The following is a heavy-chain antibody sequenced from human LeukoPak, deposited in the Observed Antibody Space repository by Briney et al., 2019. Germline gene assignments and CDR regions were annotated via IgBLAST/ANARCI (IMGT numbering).Heavy chain of an antibody. V-gene: IGHV3-21*01. Sequence: PGGSLRLSCAASGFTFSSYSMNWVRQAPGKGLEWVSSISSSSYIYYADSVKGRFTISRDNAKNSLYLQMNSLRGEDTAVYYCARDSSGYIDYWGQGTLVTVSS. CDR2: ISSSSYI. CDR1: GFTFSSYS. J-gene: IGHJ4*02. D-gene: IGHD3-22*01. CDR3: ARDSSGYIDY.